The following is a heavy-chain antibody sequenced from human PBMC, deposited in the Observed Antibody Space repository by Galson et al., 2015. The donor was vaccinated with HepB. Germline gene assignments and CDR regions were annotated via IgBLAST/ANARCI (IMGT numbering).Heavy chain of an antibody. CDR2: IYSGGST. V-gene: IGHV3-66*01. Sequence: SLRLSCAASGFTVSSNYMSWVRQAPGKGLEWVSVIYSGGSTYYADSVKGRFTISRDNSKNTLYLQMNSLRAEDTAVYYCASDYYGSGSLELDYWGQGTLVTVSS. CDR1: GFTVSSNY. D-gene: IGHD3-10*01. CDR3: ASDYYGSGSLELDY. J-gene: IGHJ4*02.